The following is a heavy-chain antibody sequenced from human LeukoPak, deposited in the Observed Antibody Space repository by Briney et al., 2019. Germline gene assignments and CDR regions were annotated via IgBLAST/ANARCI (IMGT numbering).Heavy chain of an antibody. CDR1: GFTVSSNY. D-gene: IGHD5-12*01. CDR2: IYSGGPT. CDR3: ARSRGYTLPPDY. V-gene: IGHV3-53*01. Sequence: GGSLRLSCAASGFTVSSNYMSWVRQAPGKGLEWVSVIYSGGPTYYADSVKGRFTISRDNSKNTLYLQMDSLRAEDTAVYYCARSRGYTLPPDYWGQGTLVTVSS. J-gene: IGHJ4*02.